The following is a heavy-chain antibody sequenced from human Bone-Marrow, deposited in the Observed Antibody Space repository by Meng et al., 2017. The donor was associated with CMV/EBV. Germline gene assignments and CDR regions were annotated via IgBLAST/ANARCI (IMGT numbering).Heavy chain of an antibody. V-gene: IGHV3-74*01. CDR3: ARDLRFLTRSVGMDV. CDR1: GFTFSSYW. Sequence: GESLKISCAASGFTFSSYWMHWVRQAPGKGLVWVSRINSDGSSTSYADSVKGRFTISRDNAKNTLYLQMNSLRAEDTAVYYCARDLRFLTRSVGMDVWDQGTTVTVSS. D-gene: IGHD3-3*01. CDR2: INSDGSST. J-gene: IGHJ6*02.